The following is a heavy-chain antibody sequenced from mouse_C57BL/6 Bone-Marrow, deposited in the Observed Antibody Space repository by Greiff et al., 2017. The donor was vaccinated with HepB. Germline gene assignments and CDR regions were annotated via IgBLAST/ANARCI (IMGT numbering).Heavy chain of an antibody. Sequence: DVQLQESGGGLVKPGGSLKLSCAASGFTFSSYAMSWVRQTPEKRLEWVATISDGGSYTYYPDNVKGRFTISRDNAKNNLYLQMSHLKSEDTAMYYCARDHYGSSYFDYWGQGTTLTVSS. CDR3: ARDHYGSSYFDY. CDR1: GFTFSSYA. CDR2: ISDGGSYT. J-gene: IGHJ2*01. V-gene: IGHV5-4*01. D-gene: IGHD1-1*01.